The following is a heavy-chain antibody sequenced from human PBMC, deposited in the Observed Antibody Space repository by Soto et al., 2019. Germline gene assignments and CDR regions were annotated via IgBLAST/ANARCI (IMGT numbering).Heavy chain of an antibody. D-gene: IGHD6-13*01. CDR1: GYGFSNYV. V-gene: IGHV1-18*01. J-gene: IGHJ6*03. CDR3: ARGSASGYSYFYYMDV. Sequence: QVQLVQSGPEVKKPGTSVKVSCKTSGYGFSNYVVSWVRQAPGQGLAWVGRVGADNVYTKYAQRLQGRATMATDTATNTAYMELRSLTFDYTAGYYCARGSASGYSYFYYMDVWCKGTTVTVSS. CDR2: VGADNVYT.